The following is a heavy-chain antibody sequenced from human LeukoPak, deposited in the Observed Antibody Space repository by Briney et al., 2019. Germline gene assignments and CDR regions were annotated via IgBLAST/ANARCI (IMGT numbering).Heavy chain of an antibody. J-gene: IGHJ4*02. V-gene: IGHV3-23*01. CDR2: ISGSGGST. CDR1: GFTFSSYA. D-gene: IGHD3-22*01. Sequence: GGSLRLSCAASGFTFSSYAMSWVRQAPGKGLEWVSAISGSGGSTYYADSVKGRFTISRDNSKNTLYLQMNSLRAEDTAVYYCAFPGRDSSGYYTPVDYWGQGTLVTVSS. CDR3: AFPGRDSSGYYTPVDY.